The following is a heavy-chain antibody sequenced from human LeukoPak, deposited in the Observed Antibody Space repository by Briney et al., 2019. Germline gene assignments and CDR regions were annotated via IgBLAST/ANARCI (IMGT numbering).Heavy chain of an antibody. V-gene: IGHV1-18*01. CDR3: ARDMGFEWEPPDGDAFDI. D-gene: IGHD1-26*01. CDR1: GYTFTSYG. Sequence: ASVKVPCKASGYTFTSYGISWVRQAPGQGLEGMGWISAYNGNTNYAQKLQGRVTMTTDTSTSTAYMELRSLRSDDTAVYYCARDMGFEWEPPDGDAFDIWGQGTMVTVSS. CDR2: ISAYNGNT. J-gene: IGHJ3*02.